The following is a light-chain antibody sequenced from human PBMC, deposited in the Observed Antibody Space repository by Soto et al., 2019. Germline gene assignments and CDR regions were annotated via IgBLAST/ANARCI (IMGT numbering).Light chain of an antibody. V-gene: IGKV3-11*01. CDR3: HQRQSWPRT. J-gene: IGKJ1*01. CDR1: QNINSY. Sequence: EIVLTQSPATLSLSPGERATLXXRASQNINSYLAWYQQKPGQAPRVXIYGASSRAAGIPARFSASGTGTDFTLTISDVQPEDFAVYYCHQRQSWPRTFGQGTKVDIK. CDR2: GAS.